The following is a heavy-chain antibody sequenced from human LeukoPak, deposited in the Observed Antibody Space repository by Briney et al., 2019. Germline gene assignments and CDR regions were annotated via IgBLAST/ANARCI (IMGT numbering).Heavy chain of an antibody. Sequence: GASVKVSCKASGGTFSSYAISWVRQAPGQGLEWMGGIIPIFGSANYAQKFQGRVTITADEPTSTAYMELSSLRSEDTAVYYCATGGIIAAAHNWFDPWGQGTLVTVSS. J-gene: IGHJ5*02. CDR2: IIPIFGSA. CDR3: ATGGIIAAAHNWFDP. V-gene: IGHV1-69*13. CDR1: GGTFSSYA. D-gene: IGHD6-13*01.